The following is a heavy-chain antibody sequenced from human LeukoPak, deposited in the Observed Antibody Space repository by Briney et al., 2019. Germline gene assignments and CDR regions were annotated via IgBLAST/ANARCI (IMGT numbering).Heavy chain of an antibody. CDR2: IYSGGST. V-gene: IGHV3-66*01. Sequence: GGSLRLSCADSGFTVSNNYMSWVRQAPGKGLEWVSVIYSGGSTYYADSVKGRFTISRDNSKNTLYLQMNSLRAEDTAVYYCARGHSGPGDYWGQGTLVTVSS. CDR1: GFTVSNNY. J-gene: IGHJ4*02. CDR3: ARGHSGPGDY. D-gene: IGHD6-19*01.